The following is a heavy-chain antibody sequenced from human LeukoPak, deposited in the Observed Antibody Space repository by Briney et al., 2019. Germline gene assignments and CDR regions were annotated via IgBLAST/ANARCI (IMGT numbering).Heavy chain of an antibody. CDR3: ARDRGFGELLGFDP. V-gene: IGHV4-59*01. Sequence: KPSETLSLTCTVSGGSISNYYWNWIRQPPGKGLEWIGYIYYSGSTNYNPSLKSRVTISVDTSKNQFSLKLSSVTAADTAVYYCARDRGFGELLGFDPWGQGTLVTVSS. D-gene: IGHD3-10*01. J-gene: IGHJ5*02. CDR1: GGSISNYY. CDR2: IYYSGST.